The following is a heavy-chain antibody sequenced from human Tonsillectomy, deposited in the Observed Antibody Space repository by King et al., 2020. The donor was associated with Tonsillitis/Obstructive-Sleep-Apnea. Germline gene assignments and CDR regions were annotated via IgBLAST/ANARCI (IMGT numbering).Heavy chain of an antibody. V-gene: IGHV4-39*01. CDR2: IYYSGST. CDR3: ARLGYSSGWRFDY. Sequence: LQLQESGPGLVKPSETLSLTCTVSGGSISSSSYYWGWIRQPPGKGLEWIGSIYYSGSTYYNPSLKGRVTISVDTSKNQLSLKLSSVTAADTAVYYCARLGYSSGWRFDYWGQGTLVTVSS. CDR1: GGSISSSSYY. J-gene: IGHJ4*02. D-gene: IGHD6-19*01.